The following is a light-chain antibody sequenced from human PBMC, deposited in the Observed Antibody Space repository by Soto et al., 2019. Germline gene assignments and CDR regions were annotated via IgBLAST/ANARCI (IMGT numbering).Light chain of an antibody. J-gene: IGKJ4*01. CDR2: DAS. CDR3: QQRSSWPPS. V-gene: IGKV3D-20*02. CDR1: QSVSSSY. Sequence: EIVLTQSPFTLSLAPGEIATLSCRACQSVSSSYLAWYQQKPGQAPRLLIYDASTRATGTPARFSGSGSGTDFTLTISSLEPEDFALYHCQQRSSWPPSFGGGTKVDI.